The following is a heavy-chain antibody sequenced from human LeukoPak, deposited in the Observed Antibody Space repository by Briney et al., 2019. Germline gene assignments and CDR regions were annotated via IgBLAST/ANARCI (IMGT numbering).Heavy chain of an antibody. CDR2: ISAYNGNT. V-gene: IGHV1-18*01. J-gene: IGHJ4*02. Sequence: GASVKVSCKASGYTFTSYGISWVRQAPGQGLEWMGWISAYNGNTNYAQKLQGRVTMTTDTSTSTAYMELRSLRSDDTAVHYCARGLGVYANDHYFDYWGQGTLVTVSS. D-gene: IGHD5/OR15-5a*01. CDR3: ARGLGVYANDHYFDY. CDR1: GYTFTSYG.